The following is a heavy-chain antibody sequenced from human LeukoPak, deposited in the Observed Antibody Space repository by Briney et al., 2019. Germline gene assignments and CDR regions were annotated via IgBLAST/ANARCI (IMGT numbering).Heavy chain of an antibody. CDR1: GFTFTSYA. CDR2: ISRSGDST. CDR3: ATRSYSAGRDF. Sequence: GGSLRLSCAASGFTFTSYAMTWVRQAPGKGLEWVSGISRSGDSTDYADSVKSRFTISRDNPKDMVYLQMNSLRVEDTAVYFCATRSYSAGRDFWGQGTLVTVSS. J-gene: IGHJ4*02. D-gene: IGHD6-13*01. V-gene: IGHV3-23*01.